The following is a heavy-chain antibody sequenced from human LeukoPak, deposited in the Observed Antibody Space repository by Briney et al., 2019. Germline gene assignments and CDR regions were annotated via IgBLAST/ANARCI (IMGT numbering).Heavy chain of an antibody. J-gene: IGHJ4*02. V-gene: IGHV3-74*01. CDR2: INSDGSST. CDR3: TRGYSYLGVDY. CDR1: GFTFSGYW. Sequence: PGGSLRLSCTGSGFTFSGYWMHWVRQAPGKGLVWVSRINSDGSSTTYADSVKGRFTISRDNAKNTLYLQMNSLRAEDTAVYYCTRGYSYLGVDYWGQGTLVTVSS. D-gene: IGHD3-22*01.